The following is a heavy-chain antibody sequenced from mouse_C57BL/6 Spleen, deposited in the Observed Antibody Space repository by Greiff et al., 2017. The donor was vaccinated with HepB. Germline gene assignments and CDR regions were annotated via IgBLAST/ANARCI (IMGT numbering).Heavy chain of an antibody. V-gene: IGHV1-64*01. CDR1: GYTFTSYW. D-gene: IGHD2-4*01. CDR2: IHPNSGST. Sequence: VQLQQPGAELVKPGASVKLSCKASGYTFTSYWMHWVKQRPGQGLEWIGMIHPNSGSTNYNEKFKSKATLTVDKSSSTAYMQLSSLTSEDSAVYYCARLSDDSPYFDYWGQGTTLTVSS. J-gene: IGHJ2*01. CDR3: ARLSDDSPYFDY.